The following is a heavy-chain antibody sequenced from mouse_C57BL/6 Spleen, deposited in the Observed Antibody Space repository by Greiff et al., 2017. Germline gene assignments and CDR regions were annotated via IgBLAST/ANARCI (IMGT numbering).Heavy chain of an antibody. V-gene: IGHV1-39*01. J-gene: IGHJ4*01. CDR2: INPNYGTP. Sequence: VQLQQSGPELVKPGASVKISCKASGYSFTDYNMNWVKQSNGKSLEWIGVINPNYGTPSYNQKFKGKATLTVDQSSSTAYMQLNSLPSEDSAVYYCSRREVLLGYYALYYWGQGTSVTVSS. CDR1: GYSFTDYN. CDR3: SRREVLLGYYALYY. D-gene: IGHD1-1*01.